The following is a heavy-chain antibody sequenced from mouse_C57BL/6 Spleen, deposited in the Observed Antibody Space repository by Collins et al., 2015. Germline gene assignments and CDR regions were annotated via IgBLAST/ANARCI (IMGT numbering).Heavy chain of an antibody. Sequence: QVQLQQSGAELVRPGASVTLSCKASGYTFTDYEMHWVKQTPVRGLEWIGAIDPETGGTAYNQKFKGKAILTADKSSSTAFIQLNSLTSEDSAVYFCARKDGYYIYSMDYWGQGTSVTVSS. D-gene: IGHD2-3*01. V-gene: IGHV1-15*01. CDR3: ARKDGYYIYSMDY. CDR2: IDPETGGT. J-gene: IGHJ4*01. CDR1: GYTFTDYE.